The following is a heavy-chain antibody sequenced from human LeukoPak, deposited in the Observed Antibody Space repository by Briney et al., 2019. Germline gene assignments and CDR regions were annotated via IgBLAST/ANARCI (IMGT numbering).Heavy chain of an antibody. Sequence: GGSLRLSCAASGFTFSSYAMSWVRQAPGKGLEWVSAISGSGGSTYYADSVKGRFTISRDTSKNTLYLQMNSLRAEDTAVYYCAKGQELAVAGARDYWGQGTLVTVSS. CDR2: ISGSGGST. CDR3: AKGQELAVAGARDY. D-gene: IGHD6-19*01. CDR1: GFTFSSYA. V-gene: IGHV3-23*01. J-gene: IGHJ4*02.